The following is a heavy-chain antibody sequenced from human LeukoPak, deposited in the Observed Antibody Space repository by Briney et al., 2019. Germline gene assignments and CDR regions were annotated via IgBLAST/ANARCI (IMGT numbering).Heavy chain of an antibody. CDR2: IIPIFGTA. CDR3: ARALAYGSGSPFLPLDY. CDR1: GGTFSSYA. Sequence: SVKVSCKASGGTFSSYAISWVRQAPGQGLEWTGGIIPIFGTANYAQKFQGRVTITADESTSTAYMELSSLRSEDTAVYYCARALAYGSGSPFLPLDYWGQGTLVTVSS. V-gene: IGHV1-69*13. J-gene: IGHJ4*02. D-gene: IGHD3-10*01.